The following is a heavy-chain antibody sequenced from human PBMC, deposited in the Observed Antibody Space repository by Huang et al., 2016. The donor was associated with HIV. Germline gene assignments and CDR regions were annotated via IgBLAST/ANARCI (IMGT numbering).Heavy chain of an antibody. Sequence: QLQLQESGPGLVKPSDTLSLNCTISGGSIKSRTYYWGWVRQAPGKGLEWIGDIYYSGSPYYNPSLRSRVSLSVYTAKNQVTLKVNAVIAADTAVYYCARRQGSGYYFYFDYWGRGIPVTVSA. V-gene: IGHV4-39*01. CDR1: GGSIKSRTYY. CDR2: IYYSGSP. D-gene: IGHD3-22*01. CDR3: ARRQGSGYYFYFDY. J-gene: IGHJ4*02.